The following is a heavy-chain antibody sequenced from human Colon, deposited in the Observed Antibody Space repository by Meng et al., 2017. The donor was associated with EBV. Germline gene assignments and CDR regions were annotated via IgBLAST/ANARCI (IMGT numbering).Heavy chain of an antibody. D-gene: IGHD3-3*02. J-gene: IGHJ4*02. V-gene: IGHV4-39*07. CDR2: IYYRGST. Sequence: LHLPGSGPGLVKPSETLSLTSTISGGSITSTSSYWGWVRQPPGKGLEWIGSIYYRGSTNYNPSLKSRISMSVDMSKNQFSLKVNSVTAADTAIYYCVISSHNWGQGTLVTVSS. CDR1: GGSITSTSSY. CDR3: VISSHN.